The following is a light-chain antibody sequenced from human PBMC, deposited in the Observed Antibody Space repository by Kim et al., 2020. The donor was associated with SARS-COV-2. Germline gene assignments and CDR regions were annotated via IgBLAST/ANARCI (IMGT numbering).Light chain of an antibody. J-gene: IGKJ1*01. CDR3: QQYSSYSGT. V-gene: IGKV1-5*03. CDR1: QTISTW. Sequence: ASVGDRVPITCRASQTISTWLAWYQQKPGKPPKLLITEASTLQSGVPSRFSGSGSGTEFTLTVSSLQPDDFATYYCQQYSSYSGTFGQGTKVDIK. CDR2: EAS.